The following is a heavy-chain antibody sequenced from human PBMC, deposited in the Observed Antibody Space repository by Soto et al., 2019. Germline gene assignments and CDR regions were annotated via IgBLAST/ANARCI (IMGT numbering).Heavy chain of an antibody. CDR1: GFTVSSIY. V-gene: IGHV3-66*01. Sequence: GSLRLSCAASGFTVSSIYMSWVRQAPGKGLEWVSVIYSGSTIYYADSVKGRFTISRDNAKNSLYLQMNSLRDEDTAVYYCARDAGYSYGPFDYWGQGTLVTVSS. J-gene: IGHJ4*02. CDR2: IYSGSTI. CDR3: ARDAGYSYGPFDY. D-gene: IGHD5-18*01.